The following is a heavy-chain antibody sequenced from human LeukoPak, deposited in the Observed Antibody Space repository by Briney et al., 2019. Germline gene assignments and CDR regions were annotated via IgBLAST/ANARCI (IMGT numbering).Heavy chain of an antibody. V-gene: IGHV4-39*01. CDR1: GGSISSSSYY. D-gene: IGHD6-6*01. CDR3: ARHRERNYSSSGWYFDL. Sequence: SETLSLTCTVSGGSISSSSYYWGWIRQPPGKGLEWIGSIYYSGSTYYNPSLKSRVTISVDTSKNQLSLKLSSVTAADTAVYYCARHRERNYSSSGWYFDLWGRGTLVTVSS. J-gene: IGHJ2*01. CDR2: IYYSGST.